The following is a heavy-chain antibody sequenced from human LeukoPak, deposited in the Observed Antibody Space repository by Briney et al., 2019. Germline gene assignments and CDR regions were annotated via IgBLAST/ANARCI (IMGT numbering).Heavy chain of an antibody. V-gene: IGHV3-74*01. CDR1: GFTFSTYW. D-gene: IGHD3-16*01. CDR3: ARGGGANYNMDV. J-gene: IGHJ6*03. Sequence: GGSLRLSCAASGFTFSTYWMHWVRQAPGKGLVRVSRIKTDGTITTYADSVKGRFTISRDNAKSTLYLQMNSLRVEDTAVYYCARGGGANYNMDVWGKGTTVTVSS. CDR2: IKTDGTIT.